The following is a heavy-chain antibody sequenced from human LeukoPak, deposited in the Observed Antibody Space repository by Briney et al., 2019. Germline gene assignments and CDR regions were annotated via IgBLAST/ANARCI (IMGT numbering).Heavy chain of an antibody. D-gene: IGHD2/OR15-2a*01. J-gene: IGHJ4*02. Sequence: SETLSLTCTVSGGSISGTLYYWGWLRQPPGKGLEWIGSIFYSGITYYNPSLQSRVTISVDASKSQFSLHLSSVTAADTALYYGARIIVVTSTDYFDSWGQGTLVTVSS. V-gene: IGHV4-39*01. CDR1: GGSISGTLYY. CDR2: IFYSGIT. CDR3: ARIIVVTSTDYFDS.